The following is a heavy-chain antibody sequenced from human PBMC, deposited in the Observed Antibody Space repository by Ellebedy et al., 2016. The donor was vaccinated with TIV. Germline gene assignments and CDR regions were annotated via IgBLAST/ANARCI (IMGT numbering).Heavy chain of an antibody. Sequence: ASVKVSCKPSGFIFTGYYIHWVRQAPGQGLESMGWFNPNSGDIKYAQKFQGRVTMTRDTSISTVYMELSNLTPGDTAMYYCARLIEHSSHGMDVWGQGTTVTVSS. D-gene: IGHD3-22*01. J-gene: IGHJ6*02. CDR1: GFIFTGYY. V-gene: IGHV1-2*02. CDR3: ARLIEHSSHGMDV. CDR2: FNPNSGDI.